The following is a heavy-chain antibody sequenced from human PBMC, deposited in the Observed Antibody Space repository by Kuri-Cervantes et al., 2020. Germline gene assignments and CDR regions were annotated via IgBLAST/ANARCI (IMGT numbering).Heavy chain of an antibody. J-gene: IGHJ5*02. CDR2: IYYSGST. V-gene: IGHV4-31*02. Sequence: SCTVSGGSISSGGYYWSWIRQHPGKGLEWIGYIYYSGSTYYNPSLKSRVTISVDTSKNQFSLKLSSVTAADTAVYYCAREGPLIVATIDYSNWFDPWGQGTLVTVSS. CDR1: GGSISSGGYY. CDR3: AREGPLIVATIDYSNWFDP. D-gene: IGHD5-12*01.